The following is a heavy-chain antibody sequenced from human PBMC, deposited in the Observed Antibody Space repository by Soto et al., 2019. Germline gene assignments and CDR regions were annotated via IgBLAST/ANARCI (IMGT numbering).Heavy chain of an antibody. J-gene: IGHJ4*02. V-gene: IGHV1-58*01. CDR3: ATGVYGDYGLDY. CDR2: IDVGSANA. Sequence: SVKVSCKTSGFTFSSSAVHWVRQARGHRLQWIGWIDVGSANANYAQMLQERVTISRDMSTSTAYMELSSLRPGDTAVYYCATGVYGDYGLDYWGQGTLVTVSS. CDR1: GFTFSSSA. D-gene: IGHD4-17*01.